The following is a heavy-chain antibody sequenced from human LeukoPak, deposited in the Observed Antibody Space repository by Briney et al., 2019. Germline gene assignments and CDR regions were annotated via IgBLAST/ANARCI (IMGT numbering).Heavy chain of an antibody. CDR3: ARGGFCRGGTCSANYYYFGMDV. CDR2: ISSSGTTAYTI. CDR1: GFTFSDYE. V-gene: IGHV3-48*03. Sequence: PGGSLRLSCAASGFTFSDYEMNWVRQAPGKGLEWVSYISSSGTTAYTIYRADSVQGRFTISRDDAKNSLFLQMNSLRADDTAIYYCARGGFCRGGTCSANYYYFGMDVWGQGTTVTVSS. D-gene: IGHD2-15*01. J-gene: IGHJ6*02.